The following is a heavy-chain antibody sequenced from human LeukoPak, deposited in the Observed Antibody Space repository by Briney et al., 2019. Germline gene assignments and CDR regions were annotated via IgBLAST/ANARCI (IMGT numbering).Heavy chain of an antibody. J-gene: IGHJ5*02. V-gene: IGHV4-39*07. CDR3: ARDKGLDYGALFDP. CDR1: GGSISSSSYY. CDR2: IYYSGST. Sequence: PSETLSLTCAVSGGSISSSSYYWGWIRQPPGKGLEWIGSIYYSGSTYYNPSLKSRVTISVDTSKNQFSLKLSSVTAADTAVYYCARDKGLDYGALFDPWGQGTLVTVSS. D-gene: IGHD4-17*01.